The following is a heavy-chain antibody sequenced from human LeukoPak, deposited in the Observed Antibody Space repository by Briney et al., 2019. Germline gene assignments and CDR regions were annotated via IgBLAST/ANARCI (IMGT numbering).Heavy chain of an antibody. D-gene: IGHD3-22*01. CDR2: IWYDGSNK. Sequence: GGSLRLSCAASGFTFSSYGMHWVRQAPGKGLEWVAVIWYDGSNKYYADSVKGRFAISRDNSKNTLYLQMNSLRAEDTAVYYCAREGYNYYDSSGYLSFDYWGQGTLVTVSS. V-gene: IGHV3-33*01. CDR3: AREGYNYYDSSGYLSFDY. CDR1: GFTFSSYG. J-gene: IGHJ4*02.